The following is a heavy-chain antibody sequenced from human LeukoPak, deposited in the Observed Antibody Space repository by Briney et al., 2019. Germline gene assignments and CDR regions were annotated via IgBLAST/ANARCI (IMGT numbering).Heavy chain of an antibody. J-gene: IGHJ6*03. CDR3: AKGDYYGSGSRSYYMDV. Sequence: GGSLRLSCAASGFTFSSYAMSWVRQAPGKGLEWVSAVSGSGGSTYYADSVKGRFTISRDNSKNTLYLQMNSLRAEDTAVYYCAKGDYYGSGSRSYYMDVWGKGTTVTVSS. CDR1: GFTFSSYA. D-gene: IGHD3-10*01. CDR2: VSGSGGST. V-gene: IGHV3-23*01.